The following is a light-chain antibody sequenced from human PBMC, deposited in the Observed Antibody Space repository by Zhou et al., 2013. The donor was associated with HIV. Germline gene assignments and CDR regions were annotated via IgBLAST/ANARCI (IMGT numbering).Light chain of an antibody. CDR1: QNIRRN. J-gene: IGKJ2*01. V-gene: IGKV3-15*01. CDR3: QQYDSWPPYT. Sequence: EIVMTQSPVTLSVSPGETVTLSCRASQNIRRNLAWYQQKLGQSPRLLMYDASTRATGISARFSGSGSGAEFTLTISSLQSEDFAVYYCQQYDSWPPYTFGQGTKLEIK. CDR2: DAS.